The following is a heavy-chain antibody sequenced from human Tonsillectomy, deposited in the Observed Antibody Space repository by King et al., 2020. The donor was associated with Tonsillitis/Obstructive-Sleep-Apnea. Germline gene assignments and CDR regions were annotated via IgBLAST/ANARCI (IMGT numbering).Heavy chain of an antibody. J-gene: IGHJ3*02. D-gene: IGHD2-21*01. CDR1: GYTFTSYY. V-gene: IGHV1-46*01. CDR2: INPSGGST. CDR3: ARDPYCGGDCYFAFDI. Sequence: VQLVESGAEVKKPGASVKVSCKASGYTFTSYYMHWVRQAPGQGLEWMGIINPSGGSTSYAQKFQGRGTMTRDTYTSTVYMELSSLRSEDTAVYYCARDPYCGGDCYFAFDIWGQGTMVTVSS.